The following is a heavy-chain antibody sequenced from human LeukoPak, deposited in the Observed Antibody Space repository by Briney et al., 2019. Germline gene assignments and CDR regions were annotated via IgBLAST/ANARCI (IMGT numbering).Heavy chain of an antibody. CDR3: ARGRPPID. D-gene: IGHD3-22*01. Sequence: PSETLSLTCTVSGYSISSGYYWGWIRQPPGKGLEWIGSIYHSGSTYYNPSLKSRVTISVDTSKNQFSLKLSSVTAADTAVYYCARGRPPIDWGQGTMVTVSS. CDR1: GYSISSGYY. CDR2: IYHSGST. V-gene: IGHV4-38-2*02. J-gene: IGHJ3*01.